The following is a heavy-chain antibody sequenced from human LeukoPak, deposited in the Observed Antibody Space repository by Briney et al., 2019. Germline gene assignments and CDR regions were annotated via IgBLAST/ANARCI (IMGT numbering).Heavy chain of an antibody. Sequence: GGSLRLSCVASGFMFGDFGAHWVRQAPGRGLEWLAIIWFDGSNKYYSDSVEGRFTISRDNRRKTLYLQMNSLRADDTALYYCASPLRGAHDSRGSFDVWGRGTMVIVSS. J-gene: IGHJ3*01. CDR3: ASPLRGAHDSRGSFDV. V-gene: IGHV3-33*01. CDR1: GFMFGDFG. CDR2: IWFDGSNK. D-gene: IGHD3-10*01.